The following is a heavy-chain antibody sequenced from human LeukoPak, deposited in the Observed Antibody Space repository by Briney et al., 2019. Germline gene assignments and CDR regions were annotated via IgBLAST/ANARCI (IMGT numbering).Heavy chain of an antibody. D-gene: IGHD4-17*01. CDR1: GGSFSGYY. CDR3: ARVRGARMTTVTN. CDR2: INHSGST. V-gene: IGHV4-34*01. J-gene: IGHJ4*02. Sequence: SETLSLTCAVYGGSFSGYYWSWIRQPPGKGLEWIGEINHSGSTNYNPSLKSRVTISVDTSRNQFSLKLSSVTAADTAVYYCARVRGARMTTVTNWGQGTLVTVSS.